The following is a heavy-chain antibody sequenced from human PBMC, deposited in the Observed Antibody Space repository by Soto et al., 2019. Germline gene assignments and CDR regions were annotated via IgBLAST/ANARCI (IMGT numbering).Heavy chain of an antibody. Sequence: QVQLQQWGAGLLKPSETLSLTCAVYGGSFSGYYWCWIRQPQGKGLEWIGEINHSGSTNYNPSLKRRATISVDTSKNQFSLKLSSVTAADTAVYYCARGKKYYYGSGTVFDPWGQGTLVTVSS. V-gene: IGHV4-34*05. J-gene: IGHJ5*02. CDR2: INHSGST. CDR3: ARGKKYYYGSGTVFDP. CDR1: GGSFSGYY. D-gene: IGHD3-10*01.